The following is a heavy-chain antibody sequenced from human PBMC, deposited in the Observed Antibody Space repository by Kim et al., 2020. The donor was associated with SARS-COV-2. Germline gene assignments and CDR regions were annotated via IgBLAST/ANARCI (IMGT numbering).Heavy chain of an antibody. D-gene: IGHD3-22*01. V-gene: IGHV3-30*07. Sequence: DSVKGRFTISRDNSKNTLYLQMNSLRAEDTAVYYCARVGPSSGYYSTLDYWGQGTLVTVSS. J-gene: IGHJ4*02. CDR3: ARVGPSSGYYSTLDY.